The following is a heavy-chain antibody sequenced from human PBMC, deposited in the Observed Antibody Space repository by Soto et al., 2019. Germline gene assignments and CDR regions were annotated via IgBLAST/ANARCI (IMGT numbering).Heavy chain of an antibody. CDR1: GYTFTAYS. CDR3: AREASAVISLDY. D-gene: IGHD6-19*01. V-gene: IGHV1-2*02. J-gene: IGHJ4*02. Sequence: ASVKVSCKASGYTFTAYSMHWVRQAPGQRLEWVGWFNPNSGDTIYAQKFQGRVTLTRDTSIGTAYMELYSLTSDDTAVYYCAREASAVISLDYWGQ. CDR2: FNPNSGDT.